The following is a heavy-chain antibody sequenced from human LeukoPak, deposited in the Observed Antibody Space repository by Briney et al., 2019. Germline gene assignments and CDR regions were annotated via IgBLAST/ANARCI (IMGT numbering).Heavy chain of an antibody. V-gene: IGHV3-21*01. D-gene: IGHD5-18*01. CDR2: ISSSSSYI. CDR1: GFTFSSYS. J-gene: IGHJ6*02. CDR3: ASLEARGYQPNYGMDV. Sequence: GGSLRLSCPASGFTFSSYSMNWVRQAPGKGLEWVSSISSSSSYIYYADSVKGRFTISRDNAKNSLYLQMNSLRAEDTAVYYCASLEARGYQPNYGMDVWGRGTTVTVSS.